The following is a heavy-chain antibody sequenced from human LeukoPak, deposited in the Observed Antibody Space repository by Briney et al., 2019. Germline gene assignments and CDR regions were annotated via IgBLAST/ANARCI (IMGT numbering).Heavy chain of an antibody. D-gene: IGHD3-3*01. CDR2: ISNSGSRT. V-gene: IGHV3-23*01. CDR1: GITFGKSD. Sequence: GGSLRLSCAASGITFGKSDMSWVRQAPGKGLEWISSISNSGSRTYHADSVKGRFAISRDNSKNTLYLQMNSLRAEDTAVYYCAKMAYYDGANYFDNWGQGTLVTVSS. CDR3: AKMAYYDGANYFDN. J-gene: IGHJ4*02.